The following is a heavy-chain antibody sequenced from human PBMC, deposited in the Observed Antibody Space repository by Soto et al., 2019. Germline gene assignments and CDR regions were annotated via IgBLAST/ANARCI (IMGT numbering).Heavy chain of an antibody. CDR2: ISGSGGST. J-gene: IGHJ4*02. Sequence: PGGSLRLSCSVSGFTFSNNAMTWVRQAPGKGLDWVSAISGSGGSTYYADSVKGRFTISRDNSKNTLYLQMNSLRAEDTAVYYCAKDGSIAASDYGYWGQGTLVTVSS. CDR1: GFTFSNNA. V-gene: IGHV3-23*01. D-gene: IGHD6-6*01. CDR3: AKDGSIAASDYGY.